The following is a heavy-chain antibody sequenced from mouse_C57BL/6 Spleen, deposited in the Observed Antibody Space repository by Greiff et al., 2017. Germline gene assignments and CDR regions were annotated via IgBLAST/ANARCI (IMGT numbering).Heavy chain of an antibody. CDR3: ARSGYYYGSYWYFDV. CDR1: GYSFTDYN. CDR2: INPNYGTT. Sequence: HLVESGPELVKPGASVKISCKASGYSFTDYNMNWVKQSNGKSLEWIGVINPNYGTTSYNQKFKGKATLTVDQSSSTAYMQLNSLTSEDSAVYYCARSGYYYGSYWYFDVWGTGTTVTVSS. J-gene: IGHJ1*03. V-gene: IGHV1-39*01. D-gene: IGHD1-1*01.